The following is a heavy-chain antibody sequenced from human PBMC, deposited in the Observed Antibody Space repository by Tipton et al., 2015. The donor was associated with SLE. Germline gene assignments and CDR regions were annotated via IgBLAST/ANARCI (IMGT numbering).Heavy chain of an antibody. D-gene: IGHD2-2*01. CDR3: ARQSAAGPGADS. V-gene: IGHV4-31*03. CDR1: GDSIISGAHY. CDR2: IFYSGST. Sequence: TLSLTCTVSGDSIISGAHYLSWIRQHPGKGLEWSGNIFYSGSTYYNPSLESRVTISVDRSQNQFSLRLTSMTAADTAVYYCARQSAAGPGADSWGQGTLVTVS. J-gene: IGHJ5*02.